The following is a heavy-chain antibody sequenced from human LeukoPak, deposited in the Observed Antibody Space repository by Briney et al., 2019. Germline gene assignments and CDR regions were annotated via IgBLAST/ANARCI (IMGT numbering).Heavy chain of an antibody. J-gene: IGHJ4*02. D-gene: IGHD4-17*01. V-gene: IGHV4-34*01. Sequence: GSLRLSCAASGFTFSSYSMNWIRQPPGKGLEWIGEINHSGSTNYNPSLKSRVTISVDTSKNQFSLKLSSVTAADTAVYYCARVGYGDNDYWGQGTLVTVSS. CDR1: GFTFSSYS. CDR3: ARVGYGDNDY. CDR2: INHSGST.